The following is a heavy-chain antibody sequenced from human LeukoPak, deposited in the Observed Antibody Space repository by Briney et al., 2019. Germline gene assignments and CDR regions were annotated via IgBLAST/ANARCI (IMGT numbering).Heavy chain of an antibody. CDR3: ARHHLIVPAPFDY. D-gene: IGHD2-2*01. CDR2: IYYSGST. CDR1: GGSISSYY. J-gene: IGHJ4*02. V-gene: IGHV4-59*08. Sequence: SETPSLTCTVSGGSISSYYWSWIRQPPGKGLEWIGYIYYSGSTNYNPSLKSRVTISVDTSKNQFSLKLSSVTAADTAVYYCARHHLIVPAPFDYWGQGTLVTVSS.